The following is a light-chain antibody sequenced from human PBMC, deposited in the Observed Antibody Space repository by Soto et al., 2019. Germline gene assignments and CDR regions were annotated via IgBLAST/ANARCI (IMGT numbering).Light chain of an antibody. V-gene: IGKV1-39*01. CDR3: QQSYNTPYT. CDR2: AAS. J-gene: IGKJ2*01. CDR1: QSITSY. Sequence: DIQMTQSPSSLSASVGDRVTITCRASQSITSYLNWYQQKPGKAPKLLIYAASRSQSGVPSRFSGSGSGTDFTRTISSLQPEDFATYYCQQSYNTPYTFGQGTKLEIK.